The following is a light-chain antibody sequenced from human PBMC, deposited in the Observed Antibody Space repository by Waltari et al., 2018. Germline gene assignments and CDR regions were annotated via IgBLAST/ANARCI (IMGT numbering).Light chain of an antibody. CDR3: MQALQTPFT. J-gene: IGKJ3*01. Sequence: DIVMTQSPLSLPVTPGEPASISYRSSQSLLHSNGYNYLDWYLQKPGQSPQLLIYLGSNRASGVPDRFSGSGAGTDFTLKISTVKAEDVGVYYCMQALQTPFTFGPGTKVDIK. V-gene: IGKV2-28*01. CDR1: QSLLHSNGYNY. CDR2: LGS.